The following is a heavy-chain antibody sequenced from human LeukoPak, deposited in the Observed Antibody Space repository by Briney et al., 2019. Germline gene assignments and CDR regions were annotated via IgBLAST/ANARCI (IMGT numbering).Heavy chain of an antibody. CDR1: GFTFSSYW. D-gene: IGHD3-9*01. J-gene: IGHJ4*02. CDR2: INSDGSST. Sequence: GGSLRLSCAASGFTFSSYWMHWVRQAPGKGLVWVSRINSDGSSTSYADSVKGRFTISRDNAKNTLYLQMNSLRAEDTAVYYCARVDYYDILIGLYYFDYWGQGTLVTVSS. CDR3: ARVDYYDILIGLYYFDY. V-gene: IGHV3-74*01.